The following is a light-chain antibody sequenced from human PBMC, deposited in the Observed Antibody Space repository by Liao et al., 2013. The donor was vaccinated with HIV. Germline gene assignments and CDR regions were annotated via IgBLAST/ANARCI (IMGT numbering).Light chain of an antibody. J-gene: IGLJ2*01. Sequence: SYVLTQAPSVSVAPGKTARLTCGGNDIGDKTVHWYQQKPGQAPVLVIYYDSDRPSGIPERFSGSNSGNTATLTISRVEAGDEADYYCQVWDSSSDHLVVFGGGTKLTVL. CDR3: QVWDSSSDHLVV. CDR1: DIGDKT. CDR2: YDS. V-gene: IGLV3-21*04.